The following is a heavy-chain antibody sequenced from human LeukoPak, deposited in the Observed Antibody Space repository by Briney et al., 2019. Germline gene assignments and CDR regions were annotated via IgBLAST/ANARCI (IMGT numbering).Heavy chain of an antibody. D-gene: IGHD3-10*02. CDR3: AELGITMIGGV. J-gene: IGHJ6*04. V-gene: IGHV3-7*01. Sequence: GGSLRLSCAASGFIFSNYWMTWVRQAPGKGLEWVANIKQDDSARFYVDSVKGRFTISRDNAKNSLYLQMNSLRAEDTAVYYCAELGITMIGGVWGKGTTVTISS. CDR2: IKQDDSAR. CDR1: GFIFSNYW.